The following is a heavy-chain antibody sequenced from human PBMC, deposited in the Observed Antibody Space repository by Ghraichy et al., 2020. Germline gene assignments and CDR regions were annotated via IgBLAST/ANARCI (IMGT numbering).Heavy chain of an antibody. D-gene: IGHD1-26*01. CDR2: ISYDGKNS. J-gene: IGHJ1*01. CDR1: GFTFRNFG. V-gene: IGHV3-30*18. CDR3: AKANFRWAYLQH. Sequence: GESLNISCAASGFTFRNFGMYWVRQAPGKGLECVAIISYDGKNSFYADSVKGRFTISRDNSKNTLYLQMNSLRGDDTAVYYCAKANFRWAYLQHWGQGALVTVSS.